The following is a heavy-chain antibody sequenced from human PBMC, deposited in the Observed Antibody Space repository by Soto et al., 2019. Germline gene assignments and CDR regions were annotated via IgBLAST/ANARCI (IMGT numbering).Heavy chain of an antibody. D-gene: IGHD6-19*01. CDR3: ARDRGWAFDR. J-gene: IGHJ4*02. Sequence: EVQLVESGGGSVQPGGSLRLSCAASGFTFSTFSMNWVRQAPGRGLEWISYISGGGRPISYADSVKGRFTISRDNAKNSLYLQMDSLPDEDTAVYYCARDRGWAFDRWGQGTLVTVSS. CDR2: ISGGGRPI. V-gene: IGHV3-48*02. CDR1: GFTFSTFS.